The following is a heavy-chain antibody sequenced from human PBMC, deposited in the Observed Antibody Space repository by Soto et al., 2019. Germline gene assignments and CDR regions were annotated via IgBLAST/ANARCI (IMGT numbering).Heavy chain of an antibody. CDR2: ISYDGSNK. CDR1: GFTFSSYG. J-gene: IGHJ4*02. D-gene: IGHD3-10*01. CDR3: AKERLLLWFGEPFDY. Sequence: GGSLRLSCAASGFTFSSYGMHWVRQAPGKGLEWVAVISYDGSNKYYADSVKGRFTISRDNSKNTLDLQMNSLRAEDTAVDYFAKERLLLWFGEPFDYWGQGTLVTVSS. V-gene: IGHV3-30*18.